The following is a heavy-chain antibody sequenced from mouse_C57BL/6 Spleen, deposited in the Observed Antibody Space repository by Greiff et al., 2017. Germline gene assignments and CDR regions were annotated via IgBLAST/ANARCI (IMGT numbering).Heavy chain of an antibody. D-gene: IGHD3-2*02. CDR1: GYTFTSYW. V-gene: IGHV1-64*01. CDR3: ARSGGRYAMDY. CDR2: IHPNSGST. J-gene: IGHJ4*01. Sequence: QVQLKQPGAELVKPGASVKLSCKASGYTFTSYWMHWVKQRPGQGPEWIGMIHPNSGSTNYNEKFKSKATLTVDKSSSTAYMQLSSLTSEDSAVYYCARSGGRYAMDYWGQGTSVTVSS.